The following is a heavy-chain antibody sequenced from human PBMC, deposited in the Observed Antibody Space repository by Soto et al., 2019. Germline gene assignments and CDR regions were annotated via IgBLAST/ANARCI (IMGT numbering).Heavy chain of an antibody. CDR3: ARSDYDILTGYYLNYYFDY. CDR2: ISSSSSYI. V-gene: IGHV3-21*01. J-gene: IGHJ4*02. D-gene: IGHD3-9*01. CDR1: GFTFSSYS. Sequence: GGSLRLSCAASGFTFSSYSMNWVRQAPGKGLEWVSSISSSSSYIYYADSVKGRFTISRDSAKNSLYLQMNSLRAEDTAVYYCARSDYDILTGYYLNYYFDYWGQGTLVTVSS.